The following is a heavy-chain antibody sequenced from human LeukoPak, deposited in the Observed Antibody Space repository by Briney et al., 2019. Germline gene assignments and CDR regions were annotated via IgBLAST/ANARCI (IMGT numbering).Heavy chain of an antibody. CDR2: IYYSGST. V-gene: IGHV4-59*08. D-gene: IGHD4-17*01. CDR1: GGSISSYY. J-gene: IGHJ4*02. Sequence: SETLSLTCTVSGGSISSYYWSWIRQPPGKGLEWIGYIYYSGSTYYNPSLKSRVTISVDTSKNQFSLKLSSVTAADTAVYYCARGAVTTSDYFDYWGQGTLVTVSS. CDR3: ARGAVTTSDYFDY.